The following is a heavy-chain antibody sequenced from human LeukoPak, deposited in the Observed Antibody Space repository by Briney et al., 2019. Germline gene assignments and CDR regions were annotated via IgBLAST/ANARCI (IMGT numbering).Heavy chain of an antibody. J-gene: IGHJ6*03. CDR3: ARVLRYCSGGNCYSGGLGYMDV. CDR1: GFTFSSYA. V-gene: IGHV3-30*04. Sequence: RSGGSLRLSCAASGFTFSSYAMHWVRQAPGKGLEWVAVISYDGSNKYYADSVKGRFTISRDNAKNSLFLQMNSLRAADTAVYYCARVLRYCSGGNCYSGGLGYMDVWGKGTTVTISS. CDR2: ISYDGSNK. D-gene: IGHD2-15*01.